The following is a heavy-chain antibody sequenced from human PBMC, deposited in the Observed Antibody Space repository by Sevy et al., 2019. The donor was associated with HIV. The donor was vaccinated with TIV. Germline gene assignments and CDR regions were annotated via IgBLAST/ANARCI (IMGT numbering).Heavy chain of an antibody. CDR1: GFTFSNYD. Sequence: GGSLRLSCAASGFTFSNYDMHWVRQAPGKGLEWVAVISHVGNYKNYADSVKVRFSISRDDFKNTLYLQMSSLRPEDTAVYFCAGSRKTVVVVSMYFYGMDVWGQGTTVTVSS. CDR3: AGSRKTVVVVSMYFYGMDV. CDR2: ISHVGNYK. J-gene: IGHJ6*02. V-gene: IGHV3-30-3*01. D-gene: IGHD2-15*01.